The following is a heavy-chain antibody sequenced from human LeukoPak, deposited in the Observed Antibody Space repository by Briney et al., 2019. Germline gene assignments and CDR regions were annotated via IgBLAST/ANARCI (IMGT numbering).Heavy chain of an antibody. D-gene: IGHD6-19*01. J-gene: IGHJ3*02. CDR3: ARERQIKQWMYAFDI. V-gene: IGHV3-7*05. CDR2: IKQDGSEK. Sequence: SGGSLRLSCAASGFNFRSYAMTWVRQAPGKGLEWVANIKQDGSEKYYVDSVKGRFTISRDNAKNSLYLQMNSLRAEDTAVYYCARERQIKQWMYAFDIWGQGTMVTVSS. CDR1: GFNFRSYA.